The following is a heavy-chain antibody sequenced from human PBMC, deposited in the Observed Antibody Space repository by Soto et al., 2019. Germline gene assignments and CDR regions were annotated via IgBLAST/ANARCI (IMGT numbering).Heavy chain of an antibody. D-gene: IGHD4-17*01. CDR1: GGSPSRFY. Sequence: SENRSLTWTGSGGSPSRFYWGGIRQPPGKGLEWIGYIYYSGSTNYNPSLKSRVTISVDTSKNQFSLRLSSVTAADTAVYYCARRYGDCFDYWGQGTLVTVSS. CDR3: ARRYGDCFDY. J-gene: IGHJ4*02. V-gene: IGHV4-59*08. CDR2: IYYSGST.